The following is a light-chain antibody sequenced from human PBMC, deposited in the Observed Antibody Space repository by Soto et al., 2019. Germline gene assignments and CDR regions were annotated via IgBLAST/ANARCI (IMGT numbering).Light chain of an antibody. CDR3: SSYTSSSTLYV. Sequence: QSALTQPASVSGSPGQSITISCTGTSSDVGGYNYVSWYQQHPGKAPKFMIYDVSNRPSGVSNRFSGSKSGNTASLTISGLQAEYEADYYCSSYTSSSTLYVFGTGTKVTV. J-gene: IGLJ1*01. CDR1: SSDVGGYNY. CDR2: DVS. V-gene: IGLV2-14*01.